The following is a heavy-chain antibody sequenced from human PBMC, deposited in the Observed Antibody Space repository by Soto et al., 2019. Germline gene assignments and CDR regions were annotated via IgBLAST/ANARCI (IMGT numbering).Heavy chain of an antibody. CDR1: GFAFSSYA. Sequence: PGGSLRLSCSASGFAFSSYAMSWFRQAPGKGLEWVSTIGETGGRTYYTDSVKGRFTISRDTSKNTLYLQMNSLRAEDTALYYCAKDARPSSLGQGNLVTGSS. CDR3: AKDARPSS. V-gene: IGHV3-23*01. J-gene: IGHJ5*02. CDR2: IGETGGRT.